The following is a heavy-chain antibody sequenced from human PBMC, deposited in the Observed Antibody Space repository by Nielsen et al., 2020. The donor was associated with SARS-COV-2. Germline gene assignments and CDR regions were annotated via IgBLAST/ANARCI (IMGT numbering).Heavy chain of an antibody. CDR2: ISYDGSNK. J-gene: IGHJ5*02. Sequence: GGSLRLSCAASGFTFSSYGMHWVRQAPGKGLEWVAVISYDGSNKYYADSVKGRFTISRDNSKNTLYLQMNSLRAEDTAVYYCAKDSRQWLGWFDPWGQGTLVTVSS. CDR1: GFTFSSYG. D-gene: IGHD6-19*01. V-gene: IGHV3-30*18. CDR3: AKDSRQWLGWFDP.